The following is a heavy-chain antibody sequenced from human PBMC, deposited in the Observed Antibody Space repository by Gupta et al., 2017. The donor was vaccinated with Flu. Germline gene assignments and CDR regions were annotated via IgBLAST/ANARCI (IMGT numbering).Heavy chain of an antibody. CDR2: ISGSGGST. D-gene: IGHD2-15*01. CDR3: AKDSLTGYCSGGSCYHFDY. Sequence: EVQLLESGGGLVQPGGSLRLPCAASGFTFTSCAMSWVRQAPGKGLEWVSAISGSGGSTYYADSVKGRFTISRDNSKNTLYLQMNSLRAEDTAVYYCAKDSLTGYCSGGSCYHFDYWGQGTLVTVSS. CDR1: GFTFTSCA. V-gene: IGHV3-23*01. J-gene: IGHJ4*02.